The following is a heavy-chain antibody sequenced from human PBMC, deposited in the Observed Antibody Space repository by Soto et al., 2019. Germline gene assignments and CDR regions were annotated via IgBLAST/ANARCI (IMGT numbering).Heavy chain of an antibody. CDR3: ARGGVYGSGSKPIYYYYGMDV. V-gene: IGHV4-59*07. J-gene: IGHJ6*02. Sequence: SDTLSLTCTVSGGSIRSYYWSWIRQPPGKGLEWIGYIYYSGSTNYNPSLKSRVTISVDTSKNQFSLKLSSVTAADTAVYYCARGGVYGSGSKPIYYYYGMDVWGQGTTVTVS. CDR2: IYYSGST. CDR1: GGSIRSYY. D-gene: IGHD3-10*01.